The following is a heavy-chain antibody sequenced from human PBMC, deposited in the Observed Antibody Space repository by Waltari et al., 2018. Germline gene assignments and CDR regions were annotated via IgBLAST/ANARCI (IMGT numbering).Heavy chain of an antibody. D-gene: IGHD2-21*01. CDR1: GFPLSSSW. CDR3: ARGPY. J-gene: IGHJ6*02. CDR2: IKEDGSER. V-gene: IGHV3-7*04. Sequence: EVRLVESGGGLVQPGGSLRLSCAASGFPLSSSWMSWVRQAPGKGLEWVASIKEDGSERYYVDSAKGRSTISRDNAKTSLFLKMNSLRVEDTAVYYCARGPYWGQGTTVTVSS.